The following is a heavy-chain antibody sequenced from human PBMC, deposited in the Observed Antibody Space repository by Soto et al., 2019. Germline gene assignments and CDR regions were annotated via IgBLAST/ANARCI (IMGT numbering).Heavy chain of an antibody. V-gene: IGHV5-10-1*01. CDR1: GYSFTSYW. CDR3: ARPDCSSTSCYNGVAFDI. CDR2: IDPPDSYT. J-gene: IGHJ3*02. D-gene: IGHD2-2*02. Sequence: GYSLKISCQGYGYSFTSYWISWVRQMPVKGMEWMGRIDPPDSYTNYSPSFQGHVTISADKSISTAYLQWSSLKASDTAMYYCARPDCSSTSCYNGVAFDIWGQGTMVTVSS.